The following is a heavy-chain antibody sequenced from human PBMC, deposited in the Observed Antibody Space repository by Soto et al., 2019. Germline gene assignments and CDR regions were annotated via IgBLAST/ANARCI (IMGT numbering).Heavy chain of an antibody. V-gene: IGHV1-18*01. D-gene: IGHD2-15*01. CDR1: GYRFTNEG. J-gene: IGHJ4*02. CDR2: LSFYNGFI. CDR3: ARDERAFCSGDSCESYFES. Sequence: QVQLVQSGTELKRPGDSVTVSCKASGYRFTNEGVSWVRQAPGQGLEWVGFLSFYNGFIASAPKVQGRLPMTADTSSSTAYRTLMGLRADDTAVYYCARDERAFCSGDSCESYFESWGQGTLVSVSS.